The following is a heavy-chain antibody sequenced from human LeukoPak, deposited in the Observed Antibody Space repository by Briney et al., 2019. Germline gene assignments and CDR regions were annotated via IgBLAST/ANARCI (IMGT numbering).Heavy chain of an antibody. D-gene: IGHD4/OR15-4a*01. Sequence: GASVKVSCKASGYTFTSYGISWVRQAPGQGLEWMGWISAYNGNTNYAQKLQGRFTMTTDTSTSTAYRELRSLRSDDTAVYYFPRDLYGAVSYAKFYLSRGQRTLVNVS. J-gene: IGHJ4*02. CDR3: PRDLYGAVSYAKFYLS. CDR2: ISAYNGNT. CDR1: GYTFTSYG. V-gene: IGHV1-18*01.